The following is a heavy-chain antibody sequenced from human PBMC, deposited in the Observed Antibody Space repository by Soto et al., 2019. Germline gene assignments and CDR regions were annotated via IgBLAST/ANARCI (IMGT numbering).Heavy chain of an antibody. V-gene: IGHV4-30-4*01. CDR2: IYYSVST. Sequence: VQLQESGPGLVKPSQTLSLTCTVSGGSFNSDDYYWSWIRQPPGKGLEWIGYIYYSVSTNSNPSLKSRVTMSVDTSKNQFSLRLRSVTAADTAVYFCVRARYAFFDYWGQGTLVIVSS. D-gene: IGHD1-1*01. CDR1: GGSFNSDDYY. J-gene: IGHJ4*02. CDR3: VRARYAFFDY.